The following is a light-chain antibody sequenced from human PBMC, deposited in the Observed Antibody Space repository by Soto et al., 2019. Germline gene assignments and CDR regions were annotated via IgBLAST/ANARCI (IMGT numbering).Light chain of an antibody. V-gene: IGKV1-39*01. Sequence: DIQMTQSPSSLSASVGARVTITCRASQRISSYLNWYQQKPGKAPKFLIYAAFSLQSGVPSRFSGSVSRTDFTLTISSLQPEDFATYDCKKSHRTPRTFDQETKMEIK. CDR1: QRISSY. CDR2: AAF. J-gene: IGKJ1*01. CDR3: KKSHRTPRT.